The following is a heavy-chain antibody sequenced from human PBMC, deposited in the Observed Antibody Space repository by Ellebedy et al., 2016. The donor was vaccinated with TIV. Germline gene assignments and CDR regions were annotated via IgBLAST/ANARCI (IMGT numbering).Heavy chain of an antibody. D-gene: IGHD4/OR15-4a*01. Sequence: AASVKVSCKASGFIFSRYAIHWVRQAPGQRPEWMGWVDGDNVNTKYSQNLQGRVTITRDTSASTVYMELSSLKSEDTAVYYCARDGWEIGASKTFDYWGQGTLVTVSS. J-gene: IGHJ4*02. CDR2: VDGDNVNT. CDR3: ARDGWEIGASKTFDY. V-gene: IGHV1-3*01. CDR1: GFIFSRYA.